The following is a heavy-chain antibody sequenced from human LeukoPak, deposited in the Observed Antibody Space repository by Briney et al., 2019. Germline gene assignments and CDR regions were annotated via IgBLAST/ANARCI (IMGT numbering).Heavy chain of an antibody. V-gene: IGHV4-59*01. D-gene: IGHD4-17*01. CDR2: IYYSGST. CDR3: ARGWGPDYGDYVNLVWIDP. CDR1: GGSFTGYY. Sequence: SETLSLTCAVYGGSFTGYYWSWIRQPPGKGLEWIGYIYYSGSTNYNPSLKSRVTISVDTSKNQFSLKLSSVTAADTAVYYCARGWGPDYGDYVNLVWIDPWGQGTLVTVSS. J-gene: IGHJ5*02.